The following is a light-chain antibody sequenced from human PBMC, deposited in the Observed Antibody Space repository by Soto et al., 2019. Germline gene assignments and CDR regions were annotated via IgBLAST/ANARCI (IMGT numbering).Light chain of an antibody. V-gene: IGLV1-44*01. CDR1: SSNIGSNT. CDR2: TNN. J-gene: IGLJ2*01. CDR3: AAWDDSLHGYVV. Sequence: QSVLTQPPSASGTPGQRVTISCSGSSSNIGSNTVNWYQQLPGTAPKLLIYTNNLRPSGVPDRFSGSKSGTSASLAISGLQSEDEADYYGAAWDDSLHGYVVFGGGTKLTVL.